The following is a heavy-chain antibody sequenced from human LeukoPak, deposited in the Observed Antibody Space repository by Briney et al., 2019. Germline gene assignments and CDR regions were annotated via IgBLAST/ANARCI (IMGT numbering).Heavy chain of an antibody. CDR3: ATGLFGFDIGGSTGVD. J-gene: IGHJ4*02. Sequence: EASVKVSCKASGYTFTSYGISWVRQAPGQGLEWMGWISTYNGNTNYSQKFQGRVTMTEDTSTDTAYMELSSLRSEDTAVYYCATGLFGFDIGGSTGVDWGQGTLVTVSS. CDR1: GYTFTSYG. V-gene: IGHV1-18*01. CDR2: ISTYNGNT. D-gene: IGHD5-12*01.